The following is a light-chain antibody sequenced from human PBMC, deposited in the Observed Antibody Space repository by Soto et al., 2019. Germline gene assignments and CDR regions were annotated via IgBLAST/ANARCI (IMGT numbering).Light chain of an antibody. V-gene: IGLV2-14*01. CDR3: SSYTSSSPYV. CDR2: DVS. Sequence: QSVLTQPASVSGSPGQSITISCTGTSSDVGGYNYVSWYPQHPGKAPKLMIYDVSNRPSGVSNRFSGSKSGNTASLTISGLQAEDEADYYCSSYTSSSPYVFGTGTKLTVL. CDR1: SSDVGGYNY. J-gene: IGLJ1*01.